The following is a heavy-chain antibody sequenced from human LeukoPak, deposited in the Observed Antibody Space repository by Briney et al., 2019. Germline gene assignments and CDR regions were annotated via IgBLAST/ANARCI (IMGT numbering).Heavy chain of an antibody. V-gene: IGHV3-7*01. D-gene: IGHD3-3*01. CDR1: GFTFSSYW. J-gene: IGHJ4*02. CDR3: ARDPSYDFWSGSLDY. CDR2: IRQDGSEK. Sequence: GRSLRLSCAASGFTFSSYWMSWVRQAPGKGLEWVANIRQDGSEKYYVDSVKGRFTISRDNAKNSLYLQMNSLRAEDTAVYYCARDPSYDFWSGSLDYWGQGTLVTVSS.